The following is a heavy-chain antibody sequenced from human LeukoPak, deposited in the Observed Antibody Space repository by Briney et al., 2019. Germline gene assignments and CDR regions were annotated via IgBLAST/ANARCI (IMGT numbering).Heavy chain of an antibody. CDR1: GFTFGDYA. J-gene: IGHJ4*02. CDR3: THAFSGGYIDY. CDR2: IRSKAYGGTT. D-gene: IGHD2-8*02. Sequence: GRSLRLSCTASGFTFGDYAMSWFRQAPGKGLEWVGFIRSKAYGGTTEYAASVKGRFTISRDDSKSIAYLQMNSLKTEDTAVYYCTHAFSGGYIDYWGQGTLVTVSS. V-gene: IGHV3-49*03.